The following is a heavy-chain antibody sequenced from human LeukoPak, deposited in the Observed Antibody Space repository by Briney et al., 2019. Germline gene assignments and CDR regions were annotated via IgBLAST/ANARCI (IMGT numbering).Heavy chain of an antibody. V-gene: IGHV3-21*01. CDR2: ITNSGSFI. J-gene: IGHJ4*02. CDR3: ARGRVEMATMTPFDY. D-gene: IGHD5-24*01. CDR1: GFNFNVYT. Sequence: TPGGSLRLSCAASGFNFNVYTMNWVRQAPGKGLEWVATITNSGSFIYHTDSLRGRFTISRDHTKDSLFLQMNNLRTEDTAVYFCARGRVEMATMTPFDYWGQGTLVIVSS.